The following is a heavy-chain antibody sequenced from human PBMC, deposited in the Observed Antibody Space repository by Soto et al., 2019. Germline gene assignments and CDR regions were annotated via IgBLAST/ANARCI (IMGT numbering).Heavy chain of an antibody. CDR3: AKVTPADSSNGVLDV. Sequence: GGSLRLSCAASGFTFSSYAMSWARQAPGKRLEWVSAISGSGGSTYYADSVKGRFTISRDNSKSTLYLQMNSLRAEDTAVYYCAKVTPADSSNGVLDVWSQGASVTVS. D-gene: IGHD6-13*01. CDR1: GFTFSSYA. J-gene: IGHJ6*02. V-gene: IGHV3-23*01. CDR2: ISGSGGST.